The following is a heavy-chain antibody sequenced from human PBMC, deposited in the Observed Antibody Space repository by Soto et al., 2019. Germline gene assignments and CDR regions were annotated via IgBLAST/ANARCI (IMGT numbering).Heavy chain of an antibody. CDR1: GGSFSATW. J-gene: IGHJ4*02. CDR2: INHSGST. Sequence: QVQLQQWGSGLLKPSETLSLTCAVSGGSFSATWWTWIRQPPGQGLEWVGEINHSGSTNYCPSLQTRVAISVDTSNNFFSLKLTSVTAADTAVYYCASARFDSWGRGILVTVSS. CDR3: ASARFDS. V-gene: IGHV4-34*02.